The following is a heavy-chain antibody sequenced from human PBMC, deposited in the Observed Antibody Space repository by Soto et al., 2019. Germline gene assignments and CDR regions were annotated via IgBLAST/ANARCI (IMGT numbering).Heavy chain of an antibody. J-gene: IGHJ5*02. CDR3: PNHHPLGAGTCYYCFDT. D-gene: IGHD2-15*01. V-gene: IGHV3-9*01. CDR1: GFTFDDYA. CDR2: ISWNSGSI. Sequence: GGSLRLSCAASGFTFDDYAMHWVRQAPGKGLEWVSGISWNSGSIGYADSVKGRFTISRDNAKNSLYLQMNSLRAEDTALYYCPNHHPLGAGTCYYCFDTWGQGTLVTVSS.